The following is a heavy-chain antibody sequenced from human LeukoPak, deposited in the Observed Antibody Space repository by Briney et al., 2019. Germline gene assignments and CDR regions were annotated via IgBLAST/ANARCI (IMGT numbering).Heavy chain of an antibody. CDR2: IKPDGSAK. CDR1: GFTFTTYW. V-gene: IGHV3-7*03. D-gene: IGHD6-19*01. CDR3: ARSVAGLDY. Sequence: GGSLRLSCAASGFTFTTYWMGWVRQALGKGLEWVANIKPDGSAKYCVDSVKGRFTISRDNAKNSLYLQMNSLRAEDTAVYYCARSVAGLDYWGQGTLVTVSS. J-gene: IGHJ4*02.